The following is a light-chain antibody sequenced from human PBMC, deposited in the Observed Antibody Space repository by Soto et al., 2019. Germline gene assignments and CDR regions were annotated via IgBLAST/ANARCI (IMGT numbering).Light chain of an antibody. V-gene: IGKV3-15*01. Sequence: ELVLTHSPGTLSLSPGERATLSCRASRFITSSYLAWYQHRRGQAPRLLIYGASNRAAGIPARFSGSGSGTESTLTISSLQSEDFAVYNCQQYNNWPPWTFGQVTKVDIK. CDR1: RFITSSY. CDR2: GAS. CDR3: QQYNNWPPWT. J-gene: IGKJ1*01.